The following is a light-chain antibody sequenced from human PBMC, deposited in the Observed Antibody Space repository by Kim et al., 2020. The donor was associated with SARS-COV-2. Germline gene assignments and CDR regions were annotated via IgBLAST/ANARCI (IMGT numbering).Light chain of an antibody. CDR1: QGISNY. Sequence: ASVGDRVTITCRASQGISNYLAWYQQMPGKVPKLLIYAASALRSGVPSRFSGSGSGTDFTLTITSLQPEDVAVYYCQQCKGAPWTFGHGTKVDIK. CDR3: QQCKGAPWT. V-gene: IGKV1-27*01. J-gene: IGKJ1*01. CDR2: AAS.